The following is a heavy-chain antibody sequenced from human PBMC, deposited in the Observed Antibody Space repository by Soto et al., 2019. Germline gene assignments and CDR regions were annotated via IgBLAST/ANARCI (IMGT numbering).Heavy chain of an antibody. CDR1: GFTVSSNY. CDR2: IYSGGST. J-gene: IGHJ5*02. V-gene: IGHV3-53*02. D-gene: IGHD2-8*01. CDR3: ARERDGHNPNWFDL. Sequence: EVQVVETGGGLIQPRGSLRLSCAVSGFTVSSNYMSWVRQPPGKGPEWVSDIYSGGSTYYADSVKGRFTISRDNSKNTLYLQMNSLRAEDTAVYYCARERDGHNPNWFDLWAQGTLVTVSS.